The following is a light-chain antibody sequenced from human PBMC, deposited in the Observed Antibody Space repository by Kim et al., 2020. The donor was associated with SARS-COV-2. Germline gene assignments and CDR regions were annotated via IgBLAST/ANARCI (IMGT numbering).Light chain of an antibody. Sequence: EIVMTQSPATLSVSPGERATLSCRASQSVRNNLAWYQQKPGQAPRLLMYGASTRATGIPARFSGSGSGTEFTLIISSLQSEDFAVYYCQQYNDWPPWTFGQGTKVDIK. CDR2: GAS. J-gene: IGKJ1*01. V-gene: IGKV3-15*01. CDR3: QQYNDWPPWT. CDR1: QSVRNN.